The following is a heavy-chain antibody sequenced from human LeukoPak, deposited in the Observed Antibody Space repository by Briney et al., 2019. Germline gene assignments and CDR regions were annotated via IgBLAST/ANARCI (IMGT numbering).Heavy chain of an antibody. V-gene: IGHV1-18*01. Sequence: ASVKVSCKSSGYTFTTYGISWLRQAPGQGLEWMGWISPDKGKTDYAQKYQGRVTMTTDTSTSTAYMELRNLRSDDTAVCFCARDWGSERIIADYWGQGTLVTVSS. CDR1: GYTFTTYG. D-gene: IGHD2/OR15-2a*01. J-gene: IGHJ4*02. CDR3: ARDWGSERIIADY. CDR2: ISPDKGKT.